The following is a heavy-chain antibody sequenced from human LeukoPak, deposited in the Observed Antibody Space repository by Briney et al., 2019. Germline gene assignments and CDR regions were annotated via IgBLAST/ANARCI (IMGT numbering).Heavy chain of an antibody. Sequence: SETLSLTCAVYGGSCDDYYCSWIRQPPGKGLEWIGEIHPSGIFYYNSSLMSRVTISIDTSKSQFSLRLTSVTAADTGFYYCARGRDRSKAGDHWGQGSLATVSS. CDR3: ARGRDRSKAGDH. CDR2: IHPSGIF. V-gene: IGHV4-34*01. CDR1: GGSCDDYY. J-gene: IGHJ4*02. D-gene: IGHD5-24*01.